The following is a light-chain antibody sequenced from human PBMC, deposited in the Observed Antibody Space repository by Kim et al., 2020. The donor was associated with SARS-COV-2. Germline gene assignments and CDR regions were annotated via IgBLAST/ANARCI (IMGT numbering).Light chain of an antibody. CDR1: QSVSSS. Sequence: SPGERATLSCRASQSVSSSFVWYQQKTSQAPRPLISDASYRATAIPARFSGGGLGTELTLLTSSVEPEDYVVEYCNQRSDWPPFTFGPGTKVEIK. CDR2: DAS. V-gene: IGKV3-11*01. J-gene: IGKJ3*01. CDR3: NQRSDWPPFT.